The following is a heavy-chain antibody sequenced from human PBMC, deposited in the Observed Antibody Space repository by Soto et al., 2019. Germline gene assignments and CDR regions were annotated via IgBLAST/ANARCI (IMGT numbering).Heavy chain of an antibody. J-gene: IGHJ5*02. Sequence: ASVKVSCKASGYIFSDHYMHWVRQAPGQGLEWMGWINPKNGATKYAQKFQGRVTVTRDTSINTAYMDLSRLRSDDTAVYYCARQSGGSGWYSWFDPWGQGTLVTV. CDR1: GYIFSDHY. D-gene: IGHD6-19*01. CDR3: ARQSGGSGWYSWFDP. CDR2: INPKNGAT. V-gene: IGHV1-2*02.